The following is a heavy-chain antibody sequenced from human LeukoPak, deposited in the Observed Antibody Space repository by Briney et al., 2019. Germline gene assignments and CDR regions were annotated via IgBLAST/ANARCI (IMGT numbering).Heavy chain of an antibody. D-gene: IGHD2-15*01. V-gene: IGHV3-48*03. CDR2: ISSSGSTI. J-gene: IGHJ3*02. Sequence: GGSLRLSCAASGFTFSSYEMNWVRQAPGKGLEWVSYISSSGSTIYYADSVKGRFTISRDNAKNSLYPQMNSLRAEDTAVYYCASRYCSGGSCYSGAFDIWGQGTMVTVSS. CDR1: GFTFSSYE. CDR3: ASRYCSGGSCYSGAFDI.